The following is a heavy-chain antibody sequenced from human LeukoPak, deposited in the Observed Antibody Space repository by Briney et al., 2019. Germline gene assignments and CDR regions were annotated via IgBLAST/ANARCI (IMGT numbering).Heavy chain of an antibody. CDR3: AKDFRSPGRFDP. D-gene: IGHD1-14*01. Sequence: PGGSLRLSCAASGFTFSSYAMSWVRQAPGKGLEWVSAISGSGGSTYYADSVEGRFTISRDNSKNTLYLQMNSLRAEDTAVYYCAKDFRSPGRFDPWGQGTLVTVSS. CDR2: ISGSGGST. CDR1: GFTFSSYA. J-gene: IGHJ5*02. V-gene: IGHV3-23*01.